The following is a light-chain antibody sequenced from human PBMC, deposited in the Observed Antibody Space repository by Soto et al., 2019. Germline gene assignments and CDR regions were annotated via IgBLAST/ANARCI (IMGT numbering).Light chain of an antibody. V-gene: IGKV3-20*01. J-gene: IGKJ5*01. Sequence: EIVLTQSPGTLSLSPGERATLSCRASQSLSSNYLAWYQQKPGQAPRLLIYGASSRATGIPDRFSGSGSGTDFTLTISRLEPEDFAVFYCHQCDSSPWTFGQGTRLE. CDR3: HQCDSSPWT. CDR1: QSLSSNY. CDR2: GAS.